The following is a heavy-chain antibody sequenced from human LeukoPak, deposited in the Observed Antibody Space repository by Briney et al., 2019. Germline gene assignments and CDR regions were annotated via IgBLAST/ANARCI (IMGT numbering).Heavy chain of an antibody. CDR1: GFTFSSYW. V-gene: IGHV3-30*02. CDR2: IRYDGSNK. CDR3: ARHLNYYLDY. Sequence: GGSLRLSCAASGFTFSSYWMSWVRQAPGKGLEWVAFIRYDGSNKYYADSVKGRFTISRDNSKNTLYLQMNSLRAEDTAVYYCARHLNYYLDYWGQGTLVTVPS. D-gene: IGHD3-10*01. J-gene: IGHJ4*02.